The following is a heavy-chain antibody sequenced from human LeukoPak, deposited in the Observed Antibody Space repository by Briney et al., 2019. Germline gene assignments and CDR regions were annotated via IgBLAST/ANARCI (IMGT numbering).Heavy chain of an antibody. CDR2: IYYSGST. V-gene: IGHV4-39*01. CDR3: ARHFHKVRQSYFDY. CDR1: GGSISSSSYY. Sequence: PSETLSLTCTVSGGSISSSSYYWGWIRQPPGKGLEWIGSIYYSGSTYYNPSLKSRVTISVDTSKNQFSLKLSSVTAADTAVYYCARHFHKVRQSYFDYWGQGTPVTVSS. J-gene: IGHJ4*02.